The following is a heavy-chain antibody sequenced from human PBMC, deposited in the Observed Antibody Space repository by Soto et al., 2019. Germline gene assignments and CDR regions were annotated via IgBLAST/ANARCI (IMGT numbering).Heavy chain of an antibody. CDR3: ASPXGITGTTRALGWFDP. CDR2: IYYSGST. Sequence: PSETLSLTCTVSGGSISSSSYYWGWIRQPPGKGLGWIGSIYYSGSTYYNPSLKSRVTISVDTSKNQFSLKLSSVTAADTAVYYCASPXGITGTTRALGWFDPWGQGTLVTVSS. V-gene: IGHV4-39*01. CDR1: GGSISSSSYY. J-gene: IGHJ5*02. D-gene: IGHD1-7*01.